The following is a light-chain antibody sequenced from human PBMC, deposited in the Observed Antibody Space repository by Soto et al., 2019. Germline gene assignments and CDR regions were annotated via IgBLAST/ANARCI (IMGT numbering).Light chain of an antibody. V-gene: IGKV3-20*01. Sequence: EIVLTQSPGTLSLSPGERATLSCRASQSVSSSYLAWYQQKPGQAPRLLIYGASSRATGIPDRFSGSGSGTDFTLTIRSLQPEDFATYYCQQLNSDPWTFGQGTKVDIK. CDR2: GAS. CDR3: QQLNSDPWT. CDR1: QSVSSSY. J-gene: IGKJ1*01.